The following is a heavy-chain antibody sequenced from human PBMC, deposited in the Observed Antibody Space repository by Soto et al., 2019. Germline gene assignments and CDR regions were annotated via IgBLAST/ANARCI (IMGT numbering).Heavy chain of an antibody. CDR3: VRRHVSATGIDWFDP. Sequence: ASVKVSCKASGYTFTSYGIHWVRQAPGQRLEWMGWINAADGDTKYSPKFQGRVTITRDTSASTAYMELSSLRSEDTAVYYCVRRHVSATGIDWFDPWGQGTLVTVSS. D-gene: IGHD6-13*01. J-gene: IGHJ5*02. CDR2: INAADGDT. V-gene: IGHV1-3*01. CDR1: GYTFTSYG.